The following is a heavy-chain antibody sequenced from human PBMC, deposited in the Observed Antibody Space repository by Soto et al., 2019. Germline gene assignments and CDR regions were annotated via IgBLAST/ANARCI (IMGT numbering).Heavy chain of an antibody. CDR1: DFTFSNAW. Sequence: GGSLRLSCAASDFTFSNAWMSWVRQAPGKGLELVGRIKSKTDGGTTDYAAPVKGRFTISRDDSKNTLYLQMNSLKTEDTAVYYCTTLKPDYYDSSGYYSSDYWGQGTLVTVSS. D-gene: IGHD3-22*01. CDR2: IKSKTDGGTT. J-gene: IGHJ4*02. CDR3: TTLKPDYYDSSGYYSSDY. V-gene: IGHV3-15*01.